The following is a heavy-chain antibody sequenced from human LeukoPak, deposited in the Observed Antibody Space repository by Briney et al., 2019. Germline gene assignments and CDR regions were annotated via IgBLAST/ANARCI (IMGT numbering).Heavy chain of an antibody. CDR2: ISGSGGST. Sequence: GGSLGLSCAASGFTFSSYAMSWVRQAPGKGLEWVSAISGSGGSTYYADSVKGRFTISRDNSKNTLYLQKNSLRAEDTAVYYCAKIKLTPYYFDYWGQGTLVTVSS. V-gene: IGHV3-23*01. CDR3: AKIKLTPYYFDY. J-gene: IGHJ4*02. CDR1: GFTFSSYA. D-gene: IGHD4-23*01.